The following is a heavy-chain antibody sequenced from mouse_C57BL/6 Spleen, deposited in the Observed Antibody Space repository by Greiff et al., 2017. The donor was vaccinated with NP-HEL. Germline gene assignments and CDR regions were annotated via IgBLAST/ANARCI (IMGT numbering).Heavy chain of an antibody. CDR1: GYAFSSSW. Sequence: QVQLKESGPELVKPGASVKISCKASGYAFSSSWMNWVKQRPGKGLEWIGRIYPGDGDTNYNGKFKGKATLTADKSSSTAYMQLSSLTSEDSAVYFCARGITTVPYYAMDYWGQGTSVTVSS. V-gene: IGHV1-82*01. CDR2: IYPGDGDT. J-gene: IGHJ4*01. D-gene: IGHD1-1*01. CDR3: ARGITTVPYYAMDY.